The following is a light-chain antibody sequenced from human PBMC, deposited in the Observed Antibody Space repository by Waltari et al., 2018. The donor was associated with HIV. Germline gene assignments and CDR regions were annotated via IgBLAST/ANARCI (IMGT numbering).Light chain of an antibody. CDR3: SSYAGTSNFVL. Sequence: QSALTQPSSVSESPGQSVTISCTGTSSDVGAYNYVSWYQQHPGRAPKFIIYNVSERPSGVPDRFSGSKSGNTASLTISGLQAEDEADYYCSSYAGTSNFVLFGGGTKLTVL. V-gene: IGLV2-11*01. CDR1: SSDVGAYNY. J-gene: IGLJ2*01. CDR2: NVS.